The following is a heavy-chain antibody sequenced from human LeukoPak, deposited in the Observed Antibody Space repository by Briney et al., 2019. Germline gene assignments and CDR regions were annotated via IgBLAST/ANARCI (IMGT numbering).Heavy chain of an antibody. CDR1: GGSISSYY. D-gene: IGHD5-24*01. CDR2: IYYSGST. CDR3: ARPHVEMATITWTAFDI. Sequence: PSETLSLTCTVSGGSISSYYWGWIRQPPGKGLEWIGSIYYSGSTYYNPSLKSRVTISVDTSKNQFSLKLSSVTAADTAVYYCARPHVEMATITWTAFDIWGQGTMVTVSS. V-gene: IGHV4-39*01. J-gene: IGHJ3*02.